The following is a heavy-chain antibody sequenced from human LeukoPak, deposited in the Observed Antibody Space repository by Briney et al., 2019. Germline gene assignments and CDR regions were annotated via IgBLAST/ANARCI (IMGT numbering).Heavy chain of an antibody. CDR2: IEQDGSEK. CDR1: GFSFTTSW. CDR3: AKGHTSLAP. Sequence: GGSLRLSCAASGFSFTTSWMSWVRQAPGKGLEWVASIEQDGSEKYYVDSVKGRFTISRDNAKNSLFLQMNSLRAVDTAVYYCAKGHTSLAPGGQGALVTVSS. V-gene: IGHV3-7*01. J-gene: IGHJ4*02. D-gene: IGHD5-18*01.